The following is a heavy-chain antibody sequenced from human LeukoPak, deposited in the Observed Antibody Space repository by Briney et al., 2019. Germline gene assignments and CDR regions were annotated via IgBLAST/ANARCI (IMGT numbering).Heavy chain of an antibody. J-gene: IGHJ3*02. Sequence: GGSLRLSCAASGFTFSSYGMHWVRQATGKGLEWVSGLGTAGDRYYSGSVKGRFTISRENATSSLYLQMNSLTVGDTALYYCTRGGRDGFHIWGQGTVVTVSS. CDR3: TRGGRDGFHI. D-gene: IGHD2-15*01. CDR2: LGTAGDR. V-gene: IGHV3-13*01. CDR1: GFTFSSYG.